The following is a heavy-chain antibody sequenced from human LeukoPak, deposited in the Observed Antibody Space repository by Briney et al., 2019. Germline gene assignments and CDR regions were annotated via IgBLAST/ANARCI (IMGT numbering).Heavy chain of an antibody. J-gene: IGHJ3*02. Sequence: LETLSLTCTVSVESMSGFYWNWIRQPPGKGLEWIGYMHYTGSTNYNPSLKSRVTISIDTSKNQFSLKLSSVTASDTAVYYCARHQWVPAFDIWGQGTMVTVSS. CDR2: MHYTGST. D-gene: IGHD1-26*01. CDR1: VESMSGFY. CDR3: ARHQWVPAFDI. V-gene: IGHV4-59*08.